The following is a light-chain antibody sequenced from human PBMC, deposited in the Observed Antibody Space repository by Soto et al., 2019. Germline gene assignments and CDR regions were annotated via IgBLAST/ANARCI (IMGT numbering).Light chain of an antibody. CDR3: SSYAGSNNFPYV. CDR2: EVS. V-gene: IGLV2-8*01. J-gene: IGLJ1*01. Sequence: QSALTQPPSASGSPGQSVTISCTGTSSDVGGHNYVSWYQQHPGKAPKLMIYEVSKWPSGVPDRFSGSKSGNTASLTVSGLQAEDEADYYCSSYAGSNNFPYVFGTGTKLTVL. CDR1: SSDVGGHNY.